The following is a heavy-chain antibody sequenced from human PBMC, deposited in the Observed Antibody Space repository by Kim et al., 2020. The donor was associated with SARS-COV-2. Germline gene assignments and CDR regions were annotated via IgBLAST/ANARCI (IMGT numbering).Heavy chain of an antibody. D-gene: IGHD6-19*01. CDR3: ARYPLQWLVWFYGMDV. Sequence: ASVKVSCKASGYIFTDYAMNWVRQAPGQGLEWMGWINTKTGSPIYAQGFTGRFVFSLDTSVSTAYLQISSLKAEDTAVYYCARYPLQWLVWFYGMDVWGQGTTVTVSS. CDR2: INTKTGSP. J-gene: IGHJ6*02. V-gene: IGHV7-4-1*02. CDR1: GYIFTDYA.